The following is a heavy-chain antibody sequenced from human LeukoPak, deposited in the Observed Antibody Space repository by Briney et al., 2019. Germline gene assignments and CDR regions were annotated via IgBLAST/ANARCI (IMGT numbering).Heavy chain of an antibody. Sequence: GGSLRLSCAASGFTFSSYSMNWVRQAPGKGLEWVSYISNSSSTIYYADSVKGRFTISRDNAKNSLYLQMNCLRAEDTAVYYCASPDWGWGQGTLVTVSS. CDR3: ASPDWG. V-gene: IGHV3-48*01. D-gene: IGHD3-9*01. J-gene: IGHJ4*02. CDR1: GFTFSSYS. CDR2: ISNSSSTI.